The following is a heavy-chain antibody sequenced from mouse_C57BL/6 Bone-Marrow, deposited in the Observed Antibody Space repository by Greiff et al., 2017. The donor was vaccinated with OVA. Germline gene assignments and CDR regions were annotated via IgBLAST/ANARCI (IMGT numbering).Heavy chain of an antibody. CDR2: IDPNSGGT. V-gene: IGHV1-72*01. J-gene: IGHJ3*01. Sequence: QVQLKQPGAELVKPGASVKLSCKASGYTFTSYWMHWVKQRPGRGLEWIGRIDPNSGGTKYNEKFKSKATLTVDKPSSTAYMQLRSLTSEDSAVYYSAKAQAAAWFAYWGQGTLVTVSA. CDR3: AKAQAAAWFAY. CDR1: GYTFTSYW. D-gene: IGHD3-2*02.